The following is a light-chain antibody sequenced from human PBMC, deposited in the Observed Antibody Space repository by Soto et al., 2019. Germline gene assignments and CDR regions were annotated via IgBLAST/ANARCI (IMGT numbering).Light chain of an antibody. V-gene: IGKV1-5*01. CDR3: QQYNPYTWT. CDR1: QSIGSW. Sequence: DIQMTQPPSTLSPPVRDRATITCRASQSIGSWLAWYQQKPGKAPRLLIYDASSLESGVPSRFSGSGSGTEFTLTISSLQPDDFATYYCQQYNPYTWTFGQGTKVDI. CDR2: DAS. J-gene: IGKJ1*01.